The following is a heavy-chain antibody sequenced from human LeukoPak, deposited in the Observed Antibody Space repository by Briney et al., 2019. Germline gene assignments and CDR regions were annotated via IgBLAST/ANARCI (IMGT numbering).Heavy chain of an antibody. CDR1: GFTFSSYG. CDR2: ISYDGSNK. D-gene: IGHD6-13*01. Sequence: GRSLRLSCAASGFTFSSYGMHWVRQAPGKGLEWVAVISYDGSNKYYADSVKGRFTISRDNSKNSLYLQMNSLRPEDTAFYYCAKDTTAAGTTEFDYWGQGTLVTVSS. J-gene: IGHJ4*02. V-gene: IGHV3-30*18. CDR3: AKDTTAAGTTEFDY.